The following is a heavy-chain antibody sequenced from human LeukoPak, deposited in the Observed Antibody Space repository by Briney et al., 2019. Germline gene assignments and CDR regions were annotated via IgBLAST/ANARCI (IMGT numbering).Heavy chain of an antibody. CDR3: ARDRDFWSGYYAIGGFDY. CDR1: GGTFSSYA. V-gene: IGHV1-69*05. CDR2: IIPIFGTA. D-gene: IGHD3-3*01. Sequence: SVKVSCKASGGTFSSYAVSWVRQAPGQGLEWMGRIIPIFGTANYAQKFQGRVTITTDESTSTAYMELSSLRSEDTAVYYCARDRDFWSGYYAIGGFDYWGQGTLVTVSS. J-gene: IGHJ4*02.